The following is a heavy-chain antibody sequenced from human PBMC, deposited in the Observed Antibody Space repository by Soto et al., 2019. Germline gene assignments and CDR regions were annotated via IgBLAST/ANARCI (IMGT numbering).Heavy chain of an antibody. D-gene: IGHD3-9*01. J-gene: IGHJ3*02. CDR1: GFTFSSYA. CDR2: ISYDGSNK. Sequence: QVQLVESGGGVVQPGRSLRLSCAASGFTFSSYAMHWVRQAPGKGLEWVAVISYDGSNKYYADSVKGRFTISRDNAKNRLNLQMHSLSAEDTALYYGARDPSYDVLAGYYRQGDAFDIWGQGTMVNVSS. V-gene: IGHV3-30-3*01. CDR3: ARDPSYDVLAGYYRQGDAFDI.